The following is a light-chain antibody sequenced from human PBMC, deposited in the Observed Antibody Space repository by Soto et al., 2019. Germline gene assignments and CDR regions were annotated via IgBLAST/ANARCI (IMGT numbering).Light chain of an antibody. V-gene: IGKV1-17*01. CDR2: AAS. CDR3: RQNNSYPQT. J-gene: IGKJ1*01. CDR1: QGIRDA. Sequence: DIQMTQSPSSLSASVGDRVTITCRASQGIRDALGWYQQKPGKAPKRLIYAASSLQSGVPSRFSGSGSGTEFTLTISSLQPKDFVTYDCRQNNSYPQTFGQGTKVEIK.